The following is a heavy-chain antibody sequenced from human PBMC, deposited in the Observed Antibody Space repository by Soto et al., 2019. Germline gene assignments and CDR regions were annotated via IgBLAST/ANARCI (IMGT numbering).Heavy chain of an antibody. CDR1: GYTFTSYD. J-gene: IGHJ6*02. CDR2: MNPNSGNT. D-gene: IGHD6-13*01. V-gene: IGHV1-8*01. CDR3: TRGRSSSSWQTFYYYYYGMDV. Sequence: ASVKVSCKASGYTFTSYDINWVRQATGQGLEWMGWMNPNSGNTGYAQKLQGRVTMTRNTSISTAYMELSSLRSEDTAVYYCTRGRSSSSWQTFYYYYYGMDVWGQGTTVTVSS.